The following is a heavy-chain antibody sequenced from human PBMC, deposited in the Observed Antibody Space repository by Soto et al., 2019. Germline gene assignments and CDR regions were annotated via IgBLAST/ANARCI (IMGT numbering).Heavy chain of an antibody. V-gene: IGHV3-53*05. CDR2: SYSGGST. D-gene: IGHD3-10*01. J-gene: IGHJ5*02. CDR3: AKDSGGPHVPPFPNDFDP. CDR1: GLTVRSNY. Sequence: GXSLRLSCAASGLTVRSNYMSWVRQAPGKGLEWVSVSYSGGSTYYADSVKARFTISRDNSKNTMSLQMNTLGPEDTAVYYWAKDSGGPHVPPFPNDFDPLGLGPLVTVSP.